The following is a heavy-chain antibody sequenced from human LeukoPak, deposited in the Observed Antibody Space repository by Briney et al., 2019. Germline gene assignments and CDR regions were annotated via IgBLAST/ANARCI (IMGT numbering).Heavy chain of an antibody. CDR2: IRYDGSNK. CDR3: AKVEELWFGDKPSAELFYYYYMDV. J-gene: IGHJ6*03. Sequence: PAGSLRLSCAASGFTFSSYGMHWVRQAPGKGLEWVAFIRYDGSNKYYADSVKGRFTISRDNSKNTLYLQMNSLRAEDTAVYYCAKVEELWFGDKPSAELFYYYYMDVWGKGTTVTISS. V-gene: IGHV3-30*02. D-gene: IGHD3-10*01. CDR1: GFTFSSYG.